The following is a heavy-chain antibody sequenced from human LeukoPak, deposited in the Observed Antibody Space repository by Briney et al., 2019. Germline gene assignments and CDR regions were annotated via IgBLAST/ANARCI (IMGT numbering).Heavy chain of an antibody. CDR1: GGSISSSSYY. CDR3: ARHLRDFWSGYWYYYYYGMDV. D-gene: IGHD3-3*01. Sequence: TETLYLTCTVSGGSISSSSYYWGWIRQPPGKGLEWIGSIYYSGSTYYNPSLKSRVTISVDTSKNQFSLKLSSVTAADTAVYYCARHLRDFWSGYWYYYYYGMDVWGQGTMVTVSS. J-gene: IGHJ6*02. CDR2: IYYSGST. V-gene: IGHV4-39*01.